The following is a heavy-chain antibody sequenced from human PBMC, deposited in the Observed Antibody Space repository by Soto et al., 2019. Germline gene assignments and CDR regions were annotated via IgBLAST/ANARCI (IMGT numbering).Heavy chain of an antibody. V-gene: IGHV3-21*01. CDR2: ITTAATRNI. Sequence: PGGPLRLACSASVFPFSSYTMYWVRQAPGKGLEWVSSITTAATRNIFYADSVKGRFTISRDNANNILYLQMNNVRVEDTAVYYCARDDPIFGAIPRMDIWGQGTTVTVSS. J-gene: IGHJ6*02. D-gene: IGHD3-3*01. CDR1: VFPFSSYT. CDR3: ARDDPIFGAIPRMDI.